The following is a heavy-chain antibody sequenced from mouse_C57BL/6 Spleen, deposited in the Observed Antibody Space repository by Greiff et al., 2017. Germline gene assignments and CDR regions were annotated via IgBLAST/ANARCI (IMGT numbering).Heavy chain of an antibody. CDR1: GYTFTDYN. D-gene: IGHD2-3*01. CDR3: ARGRGGGLLRSYYFDY. J-gene: IGHJ2*01. V-gene: IGHV1-22*01. CDR2: INPNNGGT. Sequence: VQLQQSGPELVKPGASVKMSCKASGYTFTDYNMHWVKQSHGKSLEWIGYINPNNGGTSYNQKFKGKDTLTVNKSSSTAYMELRSLTSEDSAVYYCARGRGGGLLRSYYFDYWGQGTTLTVSS.